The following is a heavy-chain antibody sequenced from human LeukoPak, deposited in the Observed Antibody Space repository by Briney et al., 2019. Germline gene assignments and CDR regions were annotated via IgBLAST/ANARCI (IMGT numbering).Heavy chain of an antibody. D-gene: IGHD1-14*01. Sequence: GGSLRLSCAASGFAFSSYTMSWVREAPGKGLEWVASISSSINYIYHADSIKGRFTISRDDAQNSVYLQMNSLKDEDTAVYYCARSRTSSPYDKNLNFWGQGTLVIVSS. V-gene: IGHV3-21*01. J-gene: IGHJ4*02. CDR3: ARSRTSSPYDKNLNF. CDR1: GFAFSSYT. CDR2: ISSSINYI.